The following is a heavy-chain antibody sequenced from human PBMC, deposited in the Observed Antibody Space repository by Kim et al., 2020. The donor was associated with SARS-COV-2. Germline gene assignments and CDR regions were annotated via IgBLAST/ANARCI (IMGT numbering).Heavy chain of an antibody. CDR3: ASASRGDCSGGRCSLNRYNWLDP. D-gene: IGHD2-15*01. CDR1: GDTFRSYG. J-gene: IGHJ5*01. Sequence: SVKVSCKASGDTFRSYGISWVRQAPGQGLEWMGEIIATMDTVKYAQKFQGRVTIIADEPTSTIFMELRSLRSEDTAMYYCASASRGDCSGGRCSLNRYNWLDPWGQGTLVTVSS. CDR2: IIATMDTV. V-gene: IGHV1-69*13.